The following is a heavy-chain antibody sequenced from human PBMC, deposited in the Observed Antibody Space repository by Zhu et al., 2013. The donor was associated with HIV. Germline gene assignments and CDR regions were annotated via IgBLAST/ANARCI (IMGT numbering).Heavy chain of an antibody. Sequence: QVQLVQSGAEVKKPGASVKVSCKASGYTFTSYYMHWVRQAPGQGLEWMGIINPSGGSTSYAQKFQGRVTMTRDTSTSTVYMELSSLRSEDTAVYYCARAFGSPSIAVAGTYYYYGMDVWGQGTTVTVSS. J-gene: IGHJ6*02. D-gene: IGHD6-19*01. CDR2: INPSGGST. CDR1: GYTFTSYY. V-gene: IGHV1-46*03. CDR3: ARAFGSPSIAVAGTYYYYGMDV.